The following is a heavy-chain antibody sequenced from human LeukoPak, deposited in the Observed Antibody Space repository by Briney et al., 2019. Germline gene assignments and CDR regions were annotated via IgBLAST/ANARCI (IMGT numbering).Heavy chain of an antibody. CDR3: ARDPPPPGGVARNYYYYYYGMDV. D-gene: IGHD5-12*01. J-gene: IGHJ6*02. CDR1: GYTFTSYG. Sequence: GASVKVSCKASGYTFTSYGISWVRQAPGQGLEWMGWISAYNGNTNYAQKLQGRVTMTTDTSTSTAYMELRSLRSDDTAVYYCARDPPPPGGVARNYYYYYYGMDVWGQGTTVTVSS. CDR2: ISAYNGNT. V-gene: IGHV1-18*01.